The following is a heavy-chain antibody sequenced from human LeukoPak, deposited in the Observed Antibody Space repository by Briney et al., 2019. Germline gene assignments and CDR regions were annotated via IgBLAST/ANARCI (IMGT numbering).Heavy chain of an antibody. V-gene: IGHV4-61*02. CDR2: IYTSGST. D-gene: IGHD6-13*01. CDR1: GGSISTYSYY. Sequence: PSQTLSLTCTVSGGSISTYSYYWSWIRQPAGKGLEWIGRIYTSGSTNYNPSLKSRVTMSVDTSKNQFSLKLSSVTAADTAVYYCARETHSSSWKRESYYYMDVWGKGTTVTVSS. CDR3: ARETHSSSWKRESYYYMDV. J-gene: IGHJ6*03.